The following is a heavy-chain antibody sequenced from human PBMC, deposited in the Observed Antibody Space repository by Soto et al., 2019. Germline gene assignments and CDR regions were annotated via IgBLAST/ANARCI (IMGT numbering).Heavy chain of an antibody. Sequence: QVQLQQWGAGLLKPSETLSLNCAVYGGSFSVYYWTWIRQPPGKGLEWIGEINHSGSTNYNPSLKRPVPQSGDPPQSQFPLNLGSVTAADTAVYYCAKGGGRRGGAYVYWGQGTLVTVSS. CDR1: GGSFSVYY. CDR3: AKGGGRRGGAYVY. V-gene: IGHV4-34*01. D-gene: IGHD2-21*01. CDR2: INHSGST. J-gene: IGHJ4*02.